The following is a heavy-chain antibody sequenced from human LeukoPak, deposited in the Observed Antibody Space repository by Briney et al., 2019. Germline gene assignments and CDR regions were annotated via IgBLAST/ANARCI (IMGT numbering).Heavy chain of an antibody. V-gene: IGHV3-9*01. CDR1: GFTFDDYA. Sequence: PGRSLRLSCAASGFTFDDYAMHWVRQAPGKGLEWVSSISWNSGSIGYADSVKGRFTISRDNAKNSLYLQMNSLRAEDTALYYCAKDRNAGYYYGMDVWGQGTTVTVSS. J-gene: IGHJ6*02. CDR3: AKDRNAGYYYGMDV. CDR2: ISWNSGSI.